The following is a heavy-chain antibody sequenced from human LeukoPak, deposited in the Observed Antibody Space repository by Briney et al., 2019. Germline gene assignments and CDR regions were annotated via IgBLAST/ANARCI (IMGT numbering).Heavy chain of an antibody. J-gene: IGHJ4*02. CDR3: ASKGVATIGGNY. CDR1: GFTFSSYS. CDR2: ISSSSSYT. Sequence: RSLRLSCAASGFTFSSYSMNWVRQAPGKGLEWVSSISSSSSYTYYADSVKGRFTISRDNAKNSLYLQMNSLRAEDTAVYYCASKGVATIGGNYWGQGTLVTVSS. D-gene: IGHD5-12*01. V-gene: IGHV3-21*01.